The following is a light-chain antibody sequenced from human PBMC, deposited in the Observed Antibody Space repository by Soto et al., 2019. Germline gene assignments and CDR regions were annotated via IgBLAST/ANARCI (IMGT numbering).Light chain of an antibody. V-gene: IGKV1-27*01. CDR3: QNDDSVHVT. Sequence: DIQMTQSPSSLSASVGDRVTITCRASQGISNYLAWYQQKPGKVPKLLIYAASTLQSGVPSRFSGSGSGTDFTLTINSLQPEDVATYYCQNDDSVHVTFGPGTKVDIK. CDR2: AAS. CDR1: QGISNY. J-gene: IGKJ3*01.